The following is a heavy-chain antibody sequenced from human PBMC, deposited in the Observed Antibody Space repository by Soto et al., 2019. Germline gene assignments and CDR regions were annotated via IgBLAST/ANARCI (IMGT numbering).Heavy chain of an antibody. CDR3: ARGIGYCSSINCYSSRRLRFDS. D-gene: IGHD2-2*01. J-gene: IGHJ4*02. CDR2: VIHSGTT. CDR1: GGSFSGYY. V-gene: IGHV4-34*01. Sequence: QVQLQQWGAGLLKPSETLSLTCAVYGGSFSGYYWTGFRKPPEKGRKWIGEVIHSGTTYYNPSLKTRVTISVHTPKNQFSLKMSSVTAADTAVYYCARGIGYCSSINCYSSRRLRFDSWGQGTLVTVSS.